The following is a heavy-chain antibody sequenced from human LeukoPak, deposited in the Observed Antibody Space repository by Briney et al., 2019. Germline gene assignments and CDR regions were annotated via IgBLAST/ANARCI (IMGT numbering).Heavy chain of an antibody. Sequence: PGRSLRLSRAASGFTFSSYAMHWVRQAPGKGLEWVAVISYDGSNKYYADSVKGRFTISRDNSKNTLYLQMNSLRAEDTAVYYCARTLPIGYSSGWYAFDYWGQGTLVTVSS. J-gene: IGHJ4*02. CDR2: ISYDGSNK. D-gene: IGHD6-19*01. CDR3: ARTLPIGYSSGWYAFDY. V-gene: IGHV3-30-3*01. CDR1: GFTFSSYA.